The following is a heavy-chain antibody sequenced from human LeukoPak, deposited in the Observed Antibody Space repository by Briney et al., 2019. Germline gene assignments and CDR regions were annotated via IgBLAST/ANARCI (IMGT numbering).Heavy chain of an antibody. V-gene: IGHV3-30*03. D-gene: IGHD5-24*01. CDR3: ARDGYNEEDWYFDL. CDR1: GFTFSNYG. Sequence: GGSLRLSCAASGFTFSNYGMHWVRQAPGKGLEWVAVISYDGSNKFYADSVKGRFTISRDNSKNTLSLQMNSLRAEDTAVYYCARDGYNEEDWYFDLWGRGILVTVSS. CDR2: ISYDGSNK. J-gene: IGHJ2*01.